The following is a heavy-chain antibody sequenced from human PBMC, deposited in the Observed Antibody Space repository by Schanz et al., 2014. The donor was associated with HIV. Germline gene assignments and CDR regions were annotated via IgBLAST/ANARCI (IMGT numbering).Heavy chain of an antibody. D-gene: IGHD1-1*01. CDR1: GYFFTGQH. J-gene: IGHJ4*02. CDR2: IKPNDGET. V-gene: IGHV1-2*02. Sequence: QVQLVQSGAEVKRPGASVKVSCKASGYFFTGQHMHWVRQAPGQGLEWVGYIKPNDGETYYARKFRGRVTMTRDTSISSASLELTRLRSDDTAVYFCTRNRYQLLPFDFWGQGTLVTVSS. CDR3: TRNRYQLLPFDF.